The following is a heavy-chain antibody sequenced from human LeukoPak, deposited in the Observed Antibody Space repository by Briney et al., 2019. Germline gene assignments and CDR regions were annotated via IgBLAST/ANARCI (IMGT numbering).Heavy chain of an antibody. CDR2: INHSGST. D-gene: IGHD6-13*01. CDR3: ARGSGSSWYGAENFQH. CDR1: GGSFSGYH. V-gene: IGHV4-34*01. J-gene: IGHJ1*01. Sequence: KPSETLSLTCAVYGGSFSGYHWSWIRQPPGKGLEWIGEINHSGSTNYNPSLKSRVTISVDTSKNQFSLKLSSVTAADTAVYYCARGSGSSWYGAENFQHWGQGTLVTVSS.